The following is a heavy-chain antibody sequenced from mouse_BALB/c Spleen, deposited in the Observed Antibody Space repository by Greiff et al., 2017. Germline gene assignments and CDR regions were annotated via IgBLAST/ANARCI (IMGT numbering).Heavy chain of an antibody. J-gene: IGHJ2*01. CDR2: INPSTGYT. CDR1: GYTFTSYW. CDR3: ASWRDYFDY. Sequence: QVQLQQSGAELAKPGASVKMSCKASGYTFTSYWMHWVKQRPGQGLEWIGYINPSTGYTEYNQKFKDKATLTADKSSSTAYMQLSSLTSEDSAVYYCASWRDYFDYWGRGTTLTVSS. V-gene: IGHV1-7*01.